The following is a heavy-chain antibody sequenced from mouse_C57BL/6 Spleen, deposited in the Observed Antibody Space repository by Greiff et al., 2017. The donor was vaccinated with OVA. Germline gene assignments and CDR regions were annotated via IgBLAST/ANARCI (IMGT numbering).Heavy chain of an antibody. J-gene: IGHJ2*01. V-gene: IGHV1-19*01. D-gene: IGHD1-1*01. Sequence: VQLKQSGPVLVKPGASVKMSCKASGYTFTDYYMNWVKQSHGKSLEWIGVINPYNGGTSYNQKFKGKATLTVDKSSSTAYMELNSLTSEDSAVYYCARGSTTDYFDYWGQGTTLTVSS. CDR2: INPYNGGT. CDR3: ARGSTTDYFDY. CDR1: GYTFTDYY.